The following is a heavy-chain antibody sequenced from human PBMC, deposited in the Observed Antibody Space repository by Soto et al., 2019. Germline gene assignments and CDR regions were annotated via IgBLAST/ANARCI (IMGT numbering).Heavy chain of an antibody. D-gene: IGHD3-10*01. CDR3: ARSGPGQGLPYYYGSPDDY. CDR1: GFTFSSYA. CDR2: ISYDGSNK. Sequence: PGGSLRLSCAASGFTFSSYAMHWVRQAPGKELEWVAVISYDGSNKYYADSVKGRFTISRDNSKNTLYLQMNSLRAEDTAVYYCARSGPGQGLPYYYGSPDDYWGQGTLVTVSS. J-gene: IGHJ4*02. V-gene: IGHV3-30-3*01.